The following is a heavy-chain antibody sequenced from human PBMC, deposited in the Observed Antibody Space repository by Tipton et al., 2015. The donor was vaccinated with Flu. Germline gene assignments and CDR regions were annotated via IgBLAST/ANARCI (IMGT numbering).Heavy chain of an antibody. CDR3: ATLQAPPGPPS. CDR2: IYSSGST. J-gene: IGHJ5*02. CDR1: GGSLSSFY. Sequence: TLSLTCTVSGGSLSSFYWSWIRQPAGKGLEWIGRIYSSGSTKYSPAFKSRVTLSVDTSKNQFSLKLTSVTAADTAVYYCATLQAPPGPPSWGQGTLVTVSS. V-gene: IGHV4-4*07. D-gene: IGHD6-13*01.